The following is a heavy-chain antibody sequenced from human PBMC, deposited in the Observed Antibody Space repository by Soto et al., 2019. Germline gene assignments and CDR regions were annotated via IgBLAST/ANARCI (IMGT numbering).Heavy chain of an antibody. J-gene: IGHJ4*02. V-gene: IGHV4-31*02. CDR2: IYYSGST. Sequence: SETLSLTCTVSGGSISSGGYYWSWIRQHPGKGLEWIGYIYYSGSTYYNPSLKSRVTISVDTSKNQFSLKLSSVTAADTAVYYCARVKWELLVIFDYWGQGTLVTVSS. D-gene: IGHD1-26*01. CDR1: GGSISSGGYY. CDR3: ARVKWELLVIFDY.